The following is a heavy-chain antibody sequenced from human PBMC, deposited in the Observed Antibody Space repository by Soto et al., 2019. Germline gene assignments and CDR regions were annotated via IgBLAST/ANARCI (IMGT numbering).Heavy chain of an antibody. CDR3: AKDDSLGWFFPLDV. J-gene: IGHJ4*02. CDR2: ISGGGSDT. Sequence: GGSLRLSCSASGFTFRSYAMSWVRQAPGKGLEWVSGISGGGSDTYYSDSVRGRFTISRDNSKNTLYLQMNSLRVEDSAVYFCAKDDSLGWFFPLDVWGQGTLVTVSS. D-gene: IGHD3-3*01. CDR1: GFTFRSYA. V-gene: IGHV3-23*01.